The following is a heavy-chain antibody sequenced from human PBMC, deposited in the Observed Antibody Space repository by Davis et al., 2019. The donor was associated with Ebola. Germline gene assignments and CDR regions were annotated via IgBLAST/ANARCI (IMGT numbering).Heavy chain of an antibody. CDR3: ARGHNYAHEY. Sequence: ASVKVSCKASGYTFTDYNIHWMRQAPGQGLEWLGRVNLKSGAKNYAQKFQGRVTMTRDTSNSTVYMELSSLRYDDTADYDWARGHNYAHEYWGQGTRVTVSS. CDR1: GYTFTDYN. V-gene: IGHV1-2*02. D-gene: IGHD4-11*01. J-gene: IGHJ4*02. CDR2: VNLKSGAK.